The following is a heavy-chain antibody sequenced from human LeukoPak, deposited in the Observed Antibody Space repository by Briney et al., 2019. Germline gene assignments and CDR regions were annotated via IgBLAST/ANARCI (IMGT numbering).Heavy chain of an antibody. V-gene: IGHV4-4*07. CDR1: GGSISTYY. D-gene: IGHD5-18*01. CDR2: ISSGST. Sequence: PSETLSLTCAVSGGSISTYYWSWIRQPAGKGLEWIGRISSGSTNYNPSLKSRVTMSVDTSKNQFSLKLSSVTAADTAVYYCARDRGYSYGYSHYYYMDVWGKGTTVTVSS. J-gene: IGHJ6*03. CDR3: ARDRGYSYGYSHYYYMDV.